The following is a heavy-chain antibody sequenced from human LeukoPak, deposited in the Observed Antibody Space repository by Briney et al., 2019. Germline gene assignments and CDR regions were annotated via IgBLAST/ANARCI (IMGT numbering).Heavy chain of an antibody. Sequence: ASVKVSCKASGYTFTGYHMHWVRQAPGQGLEWMGRINPNSGDTNYAQKFRGRVTMTRDTSISTAYMELSRLRSDDTAVYLCARDYCSSTSCLFDSWGQGTLVTVSS. CDR2: INPNSGDT. D-gene: IGHD2-2*01. J-gene: IGHJ4*02. CDR3: ARDYCSSTSCLFDS. CDR1: GYTFTGYH. V-gene: IGHV1-2*06.